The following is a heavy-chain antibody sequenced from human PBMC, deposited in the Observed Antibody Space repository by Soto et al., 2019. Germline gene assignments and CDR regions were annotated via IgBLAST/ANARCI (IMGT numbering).Heavy chain of an antibody. J-gene: IGHJ4*02. Sequence: ASVKVSCKASGYTFTSYGISWVRQAPGQGLEWMGWISAYNGNTNYAQKLQGRVTMTTDTSTSTAYMELRSLRSDDTAVYYCAKARTYYDFWSGYFDYWGQGTLVTVSS. CDR1: GYTFTSYG. CDR2: ISAYNGNT. CDR3: AKARTYYDFWSGYFDY. V-gene: IGHV1-18*01. D-gene: IGHD3-3*01.